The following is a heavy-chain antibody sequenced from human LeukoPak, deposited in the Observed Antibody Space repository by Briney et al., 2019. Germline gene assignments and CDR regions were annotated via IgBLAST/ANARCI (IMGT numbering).Heavy chain of an antibody. Sequence: SQTLSLTCTVSGGSLSSGSYYWSWIRQPAGKGLEWIGRIYTSGSTNYNPSLKSRVTISVDTSKNQFSLKLSSVTAADTAVYYCARAMGYCSSTSCYEAPGFDYWGQGTLVTVSS. CDR3: ARAMGYCSSTSCYEAPGFDY. V-gene: IGHV4-61*02. J-gene: IGHJ4*02. D-gene: IGHD2-2*01. CDR1: GGSLSSGSYY. CDR2: IYTSGST.